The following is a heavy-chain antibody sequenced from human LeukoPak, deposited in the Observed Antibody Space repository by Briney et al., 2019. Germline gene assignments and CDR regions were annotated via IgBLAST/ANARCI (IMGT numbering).Heavy chain of an antibody. CDR3: ARKTEYCSSTSCSFVYFDY. D-gene: IGHD2-2*01. J-gene: IGHJ4*02. Sequence: SETLSLTCAVYGGSFSGYYWSWIRQPPGKGLEWIGEIYHSGSTNYNPSLKSRVTISVDKSKNQFSLKLSSVTAADTAVYYCARKTEYCSSTSCSFVYFDYWGQGTLVTVSS. V-gene: IGHV4-34*01. CDR2: IYHSGST. CDR1: GGSFSGYY.